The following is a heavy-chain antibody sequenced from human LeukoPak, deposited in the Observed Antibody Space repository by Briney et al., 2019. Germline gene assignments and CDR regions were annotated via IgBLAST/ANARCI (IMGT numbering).Heavy chain of an antibody. D-gene: IGHD6-19*01. Sequence: GASVKVSCETSGYTFAGYGITWVRQAPGQGLEWMGWISGNNGNTDYAQKLQGRVTMATDTATSTAYMELRGLRSEDTAVYYCARLPWYTSGFYPNRYFDSWGQGTMVTVST. CDR2: ISGNNGNT. CDR3: ARLPWYTSGFYPNRYFDS. V-gene: IGHV1-18*01. J-gene: IGHJ4*02. CDR1: GYTFAGYG.